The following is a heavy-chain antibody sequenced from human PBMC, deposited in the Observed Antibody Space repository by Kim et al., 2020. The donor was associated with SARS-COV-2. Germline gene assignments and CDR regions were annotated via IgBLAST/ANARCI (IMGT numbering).Heavy chain of an antibody. CDR3: TSVPATTSAVWDSFD. Sequence: GGSLRLSCAASGFTFSGSAIHWVRQASGKGLAWVGRIRSKANSYATTYAASVRGRFSSARYESKNTAYLQRNNLKTEDTYVYYCTSVPATTSAVWDSFD. J-gene: IGHJ3*02. CDR1: GFTFSGSA. V-gene: IGHV3-73*01. CDR2: IRSKANSYAT. D-gene: IGHD1-1*01.